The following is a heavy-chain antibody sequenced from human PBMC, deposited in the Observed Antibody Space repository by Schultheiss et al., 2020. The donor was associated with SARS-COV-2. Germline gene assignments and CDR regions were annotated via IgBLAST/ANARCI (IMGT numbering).Heavy chain of an antibody. CDR2: IWYDGSNK. V-gene: IGHV3-33*03. CDR3: AKGTDWYGNTYYYYGMDV. J-gene: IGHJ6*02. Sequence: GESLKISCAASGFTFSSYGMHWVRQAPGKGLEWVAVIWYDGSNKYYADSVKGRFTISRDNAKNSLYLQMNSLRAEDTAVYYCAKGTDWYGNTYYYYGMDVWGQGTTVTVSS. D-gene: IGHD6-19*01. CDR1: GFTFSSYG.